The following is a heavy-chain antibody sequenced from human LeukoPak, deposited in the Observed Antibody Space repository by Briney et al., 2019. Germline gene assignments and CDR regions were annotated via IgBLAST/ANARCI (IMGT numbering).Heavy chain of an antibody. V-gene: IGHV1-69*04. CDR2: IIPILGIA. CDR3: ARGWIGYYGSGSLIDY. J-gene: IGHJ4*02. CDR1: GYTFTGYY. D-gene: IGHD3-10*01. Sequence: GASVKVSCKASGYTFTGYYMHWVRQAPGQGLEWMGRIIPILGIANYAQKFQGRVTITADKSTSTAYMELSSLRSEDTAVYYCARGWIGYYGSGSLIDYWGQGTLVTVSS.